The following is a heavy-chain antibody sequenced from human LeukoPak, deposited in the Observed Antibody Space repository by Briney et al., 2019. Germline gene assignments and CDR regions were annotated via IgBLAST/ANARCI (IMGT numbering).Heavy chain of an antibody. D-gene: IGHD2-15*01. CDR2: ISYDGSNK. V-gene: IGHV3-30*18. Sequence: GGPLRLSCSASGFTFSSYGMHWVRQAPGKGLEWVAGISYDGSNKYYEHSVKGRFTISRDNSKNTLYLQMNSLRAEDTAVYYCANGGYCSGGSCYDSVLVIDYWGQGTLVTVSS. CDR1: GFTFSSYG. CDR3: ANGGYCSGGSCYDSVLVIDY. J-gene: IGHJ4*02.